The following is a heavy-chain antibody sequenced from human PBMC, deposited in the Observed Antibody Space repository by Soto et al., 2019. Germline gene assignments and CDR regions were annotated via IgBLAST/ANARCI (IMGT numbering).Heavy chain of an antibody. V-gene: IGHV4-34*01. CDR1: GGSFSGYC. CDR2: INHSGST. D-gene: IGHD5-12*01. Sequence: PSETLSLTYAVYGGSFSGYCWSWIRQPPGKGLEWIGEINHSGSTNYNPSLKSRVTISVDTSKNQFSLKLSSVTAADTAVYYCARFGWLRSMDVWGQGTTVTVSS. CDR3: ARFGWLRSMDV. J-gene: IGHJ6*02.